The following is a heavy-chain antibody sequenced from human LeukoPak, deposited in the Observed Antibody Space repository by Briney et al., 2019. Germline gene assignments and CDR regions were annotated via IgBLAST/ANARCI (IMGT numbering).Heavy chain of an antibody. CDR3: ARDAYDTLPGLSFWNNPYAFDI. Sequence: QPGGSLRLSCAASGFTFSSYEMNWVRQAPGKGLEWVSYISSSGSTIYYADSVKGRFTISRDNAKNSLYLQMNSLRAEDTAVYYCARDAYDTLPGLSFWNNPYAFDIWGQGTMVTVSS. CDR1: GFTFSSYE. J-gene: IGHJ3*02. V-gene: IGHV3-48*03. CDR2: ISSSGSTI. D-gene: IGHD1/OR15-1a*01.